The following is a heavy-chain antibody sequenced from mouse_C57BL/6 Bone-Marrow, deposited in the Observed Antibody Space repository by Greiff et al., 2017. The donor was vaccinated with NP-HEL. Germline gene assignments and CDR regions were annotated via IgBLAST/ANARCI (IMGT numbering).Heavy chain of an antibody. CDR3: ARSHPDYGSSYPFAY. J-gene: IGHJ3*01. CDR2: IRNKANGYTT. D-gene: IGHD1-1*01. Sequence: EVHLVESGGGLVQPGGSLSLSCAASGFTFTDYYMSWVRQPPGKALEWLGFIRNKANGYTTEYSASVKGRFTISRDNSQSILYLQMNALRAEDSATYYCARSHPDYGSSYPFAYWGQGTLVTVSA. V-gene: IGHV7-3*01. CDR1: GFTFTDYY.